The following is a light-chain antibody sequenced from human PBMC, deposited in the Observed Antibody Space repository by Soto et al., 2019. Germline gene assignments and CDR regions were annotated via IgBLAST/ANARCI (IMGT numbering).Light chain of an antibody. CDR2: SNN. V-gene: IGLV1-44*01. Sequence: QSVLTQPPSASGTPGQRVRISCSGSSSNIGSNTVNWYQQLPGTAPKLLIYSNNQRPSGVPDRFSGSKSCTSASLVISGLHSEDEAEYFCAGWDGSLKGFVFGTGTKVTVL. CDR1: SSNIGSNT. J-gene: IGLJ1*01. CDR3: AGWDGSLKGFV.